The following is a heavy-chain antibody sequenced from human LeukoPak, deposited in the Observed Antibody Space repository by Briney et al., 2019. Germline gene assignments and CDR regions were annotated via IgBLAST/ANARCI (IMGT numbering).Heavy chain of an antibody. CDR3: ARDWGGITIFGVVIKGYFDY. D-gene: IGHD3-3*01. V-gene: IGHV4-39*07. Sequence: SETLSLTCTVSGGSISSSSYYWGWIRQPPGKGLEWIGSIYYSGSTYYNPSLKSRVTISVDTSKNQFSLKLSSVTAADTAVYYCARDWGGITIFGVVIKGYFDYWGQGTLVTVSS. CDR1: GGSISSSSYY. J-gene: IGHJ4*02. CDR2: IYYSGST.